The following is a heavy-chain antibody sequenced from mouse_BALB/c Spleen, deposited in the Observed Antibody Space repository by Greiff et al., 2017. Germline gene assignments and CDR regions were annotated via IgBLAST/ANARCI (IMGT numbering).Heavy chain of an antibody. D-gene: IGHD2-10*02. CDR3: ARGRVYGNYVAY. CDR1: GFTFSDYY. V-gene: IGHV5-4*02. Sequence: EVHLVESGGGLVKPGGSLKISCAASGFTFSDYYMYWVRQTPEKRLEWVATISDGGSYTYYPDSVKGRFTISRDNAKNNLYLQMSSLKSEDTAMYYCARGRVYGNYVAYWGQGTLVTVSA. CDR2: ISDGGSYT. J-gene: IGHJ3*01.